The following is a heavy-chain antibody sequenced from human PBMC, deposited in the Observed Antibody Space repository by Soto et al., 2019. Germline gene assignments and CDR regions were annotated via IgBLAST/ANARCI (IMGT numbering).Heavy chain of an antibody. V-gene: IGHV1-18*01. CDR1: GFTFTTYG. D-gene: IGHD3-10*01. CDR3: ARGGRDGMDV. J-gene: IGHJ6*02. Sequence: QVQLVQSGAEVKKPGASVKVSCKASGFTFTTYGFTWVRQAPGQGLEWMGSISAYNGNTNYAQKFQGRVTMTTDTSTSTVYLELRCLTSDDTAVYYCARGGRDGMDVWGQGTTVTLSS. CDR2: ISAYNGNT.